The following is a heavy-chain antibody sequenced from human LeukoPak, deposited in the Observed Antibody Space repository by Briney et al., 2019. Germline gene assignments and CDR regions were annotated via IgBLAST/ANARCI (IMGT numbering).Heavy chain of an antibody. Sequence: GESLKISCKGSENRFTSYWISWVLQMPGKGLEWMGRIDPSDSYTNYSPSFQGHVTISADKSISTAYLEWSSLKASDTAMYYCVRMVAANTDPGYWGQGTLVTVSS. V-gene: IGHV5-10-1*01. CDR3: VRMVAANTDPGY. D-gene: IGHD2-15*01. J-gene: IGHJ4*02. CDR2: IDPSDSYT. CDR1: ENRFTSYW.